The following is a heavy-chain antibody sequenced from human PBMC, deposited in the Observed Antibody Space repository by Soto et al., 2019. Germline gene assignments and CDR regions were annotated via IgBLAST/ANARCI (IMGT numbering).Heavy chain of an antibody. D-gene: IGHD1-26*01. V-gene: IGHV3-30-3*01. CDR2: ISYDGSNK. Sequence: QVQLVESGGGVVQPGRSLRLSCAASGFTFSNYAMHWVRQAPGKGLEWVAVISYDGSNKYYADSVKGRFTISRDNSKNTLYLQMSSLRAEDTAVYYCARALGGSYPFDYWGQGTLVTVSS. J-gene: IGHJ4*02. CDR3: ARALGGSYPFDY. CDR1: GFTFSNYA.